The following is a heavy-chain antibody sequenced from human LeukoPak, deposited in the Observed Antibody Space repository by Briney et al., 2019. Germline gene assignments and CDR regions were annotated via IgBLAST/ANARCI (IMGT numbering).Heavy chain of an antibody. J-gene: IGHJ5*02. Sequence: GGSLRLSCAASGFTFSSYEMNWVRQAPGKGLEWVSYISSSGSTIYYADSVKGRFTISRDNAKNSLYLQMNSLRAEDTAVYYCARAPRFRLVGVPKGPFDPWGQGTLVTVSS. D-gene: IGHD3-10*01. CDR1: GFTFSSYE. V-gene: IGHV3-48*03. CDR3: ARAPRFRLVGVPKGPFDP. CDR2: ISSSGSTI.